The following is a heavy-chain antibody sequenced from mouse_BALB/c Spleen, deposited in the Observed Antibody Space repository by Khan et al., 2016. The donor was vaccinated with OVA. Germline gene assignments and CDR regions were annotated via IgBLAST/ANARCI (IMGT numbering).Heavy chain of an antibody. D-gene: IGHD2-12*01. CDR3: ARSLYYSFGYVLDC. J-gene: IGHJ4*01. CDR1: GYSFTSYYV. V-gene: IGHV3-2*02. Sequence: EVQLQESGPGLVKPSQSLSLTCTVSGYSFTSYYVWYLIRHFPGNKLELMGYISSTGGTSYNPSLKSRISVTRDTSKNQFFLQLKSVTTEDTAAYYCARSLYYSFGYVLDCWGRGTSVTVSS. CDR2: ISSTGGT.